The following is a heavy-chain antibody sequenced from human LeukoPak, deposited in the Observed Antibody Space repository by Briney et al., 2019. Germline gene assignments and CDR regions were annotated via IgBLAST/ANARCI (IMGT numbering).Heavy chain of an antibody. CDR1: RFTFSSYS. Sequence: GGSLRLSCAASRFTFSSYSMNWVRQAPGKGLEWVSSISSSSSYIYYADSVKGRFTISRDNAKNSLYLQMNSLRAEDTAVYYCARDVGYCSGGICYTYYFDYWGQGTLVTVSS. V-gene: IGHV3-21*01. J-gene: IGHJ4*02. CDR3: ARDVGYCSGGICYTYYFDY. D-gene: IGHD2-15*01. CDR2: ISSSSSYI.